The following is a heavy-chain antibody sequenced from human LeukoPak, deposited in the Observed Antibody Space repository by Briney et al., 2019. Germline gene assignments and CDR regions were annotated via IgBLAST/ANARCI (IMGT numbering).Heavy chain of an antibody. CDR2: ISWNSGSI. CDR3: AKATYYDFWSGYYDY. D-gene: IGHD3-3*01. CDR1: GLTFDDYA. J-gene: IGHJ4*02. Sequence: GRSLRLSCAASGLTFDDYAMHWVRQAPGKGLEWVSGISWNSGSIGYADSVKGRFTISRDNAKNSLYLQMNSLRAEDTALYYCAKATYYDFWSGYYDYWGQGTLVTVSS. V-gene: IGHV3-9*01.